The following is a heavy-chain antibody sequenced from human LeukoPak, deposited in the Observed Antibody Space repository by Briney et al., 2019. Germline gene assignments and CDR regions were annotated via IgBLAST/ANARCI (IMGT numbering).Heavy chain of an antibody. Sequence: ASVKVSCKASGGTFSSYAISCVRQAPGQGLEWMGGIIPIFGTANYAQKFQGRVTITADESTSTAYMELSSLRSEDTAVYYCARERIEDFWSGYYNGGYFDYWGQGTLVTVSS. J-gene: IGHJ4*02. D-gene: IGHD3-3*01. CDR3: ARERIEDFWSGYYNGGYFDY. CDR1: GGTFSSYA. CDR2: IIPIFGTA. V-gene: IGHV1-69*13.